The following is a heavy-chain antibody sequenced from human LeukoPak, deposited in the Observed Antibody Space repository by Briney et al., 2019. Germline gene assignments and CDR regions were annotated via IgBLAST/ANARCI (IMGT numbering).Heavy chain of an antibody. CDR2: IYYSGST. J-gene: IGHJ6*02. CDR1: GGSISYY. CDR3: ARRTFYSGYGPPSYGMDV. V-gene: IGHV4-59*08. Sequence: SETLSLTCTVSGGSISYYWSWIRQPPGKGLEWIGYIYYSGSTNYNPSLKSRVTISVDTSKNQFSLYLSSVTAADTAVYYCARRTFYSGYGPPSYGMDVWGQGTTVTVSS. D-gene: IGHD5-12*01.